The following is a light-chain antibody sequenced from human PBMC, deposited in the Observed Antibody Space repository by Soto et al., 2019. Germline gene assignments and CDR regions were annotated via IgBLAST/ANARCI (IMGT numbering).Light chain of an antibody. CDR2: EVS. Sequence: QSALTQPPSASGSTGQSVTISCTGNSSDVGGYNYVSWYQQHPGKAPKLMIYEVSKRPSGVPDRFSGSKSGNTASLTVSGLQAEDEADYYCSSYAGSTPYVFGTGTKLTVL. CDR3: SSYAGSTPYV. J-gene: IGLJ1*01. V-gene: IGLV2-8*01. CDR1: SSDVGGYNY.